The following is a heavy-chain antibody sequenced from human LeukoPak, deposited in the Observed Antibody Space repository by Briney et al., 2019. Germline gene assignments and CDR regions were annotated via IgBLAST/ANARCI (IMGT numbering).Heavy chain of an antibody. CDR3: ARPIHCSATRCTGAMDV. Sequence: SETLSLTCAVYGESLSHYYWNWVRQFPGKGLDWIGEIDEIGRTNYNPSLKSRATISVDRSKNQFSLKSNSVTAADTAVYFCARPIHCSATRCTGAMDVWGQGTTVAVSS. D-gene: IGHD2-15*01. CDR1: GESLSHYY. J-gene: IGHJ6*01. V-gene: IGHV4-34*01. CDR2: IDEIGRT.